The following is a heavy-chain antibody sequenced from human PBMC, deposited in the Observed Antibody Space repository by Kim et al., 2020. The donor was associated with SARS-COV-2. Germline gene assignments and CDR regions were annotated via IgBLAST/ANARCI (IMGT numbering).Heavy chain of an antibody. Sequence: GGSLRLSCAASGFTFSNYWMSWVRQAPGKGLEWVANIKEDGSEKYYVDSVKGRFTISRDNAKNSLFPQMNSLRAEDTAVYYCARDPWGYWGQGTLVTVSS. J-gene: IGHJ4*02. CDR3: ARDPWGY. CDR2: IKEDGSEK. V-gene: IGHV3-7*05. CDR1: GFTFSNYW. D-gene: IGHD3-16*01.